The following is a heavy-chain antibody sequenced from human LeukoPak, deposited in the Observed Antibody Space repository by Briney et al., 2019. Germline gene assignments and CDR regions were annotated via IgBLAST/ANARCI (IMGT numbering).Heavy chain of an antibody. CDR2: ISWNSGSI. Sequence: GGSLRLSCAASGFTFDDYAMHWVRQAPGKGLEWVSGISWNSGSIGYADSVKGRFTISRDNSKDTLYLQMNSLRAEDTAVYYCAKGAGIAAAKRYYYYMDVWGKGTTVTISS. D-gene: IGHD6-13*01. CDR3: AKGAGIAAAKRYYYYMDV. J-gene: IGHJ6*03. CDR1: GFTFDDYA. V-gene: IGHV3-9*01.